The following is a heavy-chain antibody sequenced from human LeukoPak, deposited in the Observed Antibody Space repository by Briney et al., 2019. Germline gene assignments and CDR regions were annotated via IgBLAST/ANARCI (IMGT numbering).Heavy chain of an antibody. CDR3: ARSPAVTEPIDY. Sequence: SETLSLTCAVSGGSISSGAYSWSWIRQPPGKGLEWIGYIYHSGSTYYNPSLKSRVTISVDRSKNQFSLKLISVTAADTAVYYCARSPAVTEPIDYWGQGTLVTVSS. CDR2: IYHSGST. D-gene: IGHD4-17*01. J-gene: IGHJ4*02. V-gene: IGHV4-30-2*01. CDR1: GGSISSGAYS.